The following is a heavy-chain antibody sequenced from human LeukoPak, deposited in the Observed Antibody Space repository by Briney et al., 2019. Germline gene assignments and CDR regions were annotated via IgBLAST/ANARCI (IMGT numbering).Heavy chain of an antibody. D-gene: IGHD4-17*01. Sequence: GGSLRLSCAASGFTFSSYSMNWVRQAPGKGLEWVSSISSSSSYIYYADSVKGRFTISRDNSKNTLYLQTSSLGVDDTAVYYCARASTTVPNLLDYWGQGALVSVSS. V-gene: IGHV3-21*01. CDR3: ARASTTVPNLLDY. CDR1: GFTFSSYS. CDR2: ISSSSSYI. J-gene: IGHJ4*02.